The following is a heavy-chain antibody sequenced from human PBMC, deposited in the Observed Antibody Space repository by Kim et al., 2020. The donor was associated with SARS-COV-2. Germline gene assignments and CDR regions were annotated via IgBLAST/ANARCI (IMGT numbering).Heavy chain of an antibody. V-gene: IGHV1-18*04. Sequence: ASVKVSCKASGYTFTSYGISWVRQAPGQGLEWMGWISAYNGNTNYAQKLQGRVTMTTDTSTSTAYMELRSLRSDDTAVYYCARGSFDYGDHESAEYFQHWGQGTLVTVSS. CDR2: ISAYNGNT. J-gene: IGHJ1*01. D-gene: IGHD4-17*01. CDR1: GYTFTSYG. CDR3: ARGSFDYGDHESAEYFQH.